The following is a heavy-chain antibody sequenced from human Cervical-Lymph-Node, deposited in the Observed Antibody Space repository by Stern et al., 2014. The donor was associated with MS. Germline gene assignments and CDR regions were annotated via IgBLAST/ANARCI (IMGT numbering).Heavy chain of an antibody. J-gene: IGHJ5*02. CDR3: ARHGGPNWNHEAHNWFDP. CDR1: KYNFNTHW. V-gene: IGHV5-51*03. D-gene: IGHD1-14*01. CDR2: ILPGNSAT. Sequence: VQLVQSGAEVKKPGESLKISCKGSKYNFNTHWIAWGRQMPGKVLAWLGKILPGNSATTYNPSLQGQVSISADKSITTAYLHFSSLKASDSAMYFCARHGGPNWNHEAHNWFDPWGQGTLVTVSS.